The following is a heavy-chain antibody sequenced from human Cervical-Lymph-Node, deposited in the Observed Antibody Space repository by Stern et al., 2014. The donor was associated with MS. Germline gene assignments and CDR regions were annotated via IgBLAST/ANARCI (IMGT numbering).Heavy chain of an antibody. Sequence: EVQLVESGGVLVQHGGPLRLSWAASGFSFCSSALSRDRPPKGTALARASTFSARGTNTYYADSVKGRFTISRDNSRNTLYLQMNSLRAEDTAVYYCAKDLGSSWFFDYWGQGTLVTVSS. D-gene: IGHD6-13*01. J-gene: IGHJ4*02. CDR2: FSARGTNT. CDR1: GFSFCSSA. CDR3: AKDLGSSWFFDY. V-gene: IGHV3-23*04.